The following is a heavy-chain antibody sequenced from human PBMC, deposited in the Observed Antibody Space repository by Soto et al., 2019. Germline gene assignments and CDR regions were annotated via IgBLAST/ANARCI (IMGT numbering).Heavy chain of an antibody. CDR3: ARGPPLGY. V-gene: IGHV4-30-2*01. Sequence: PSESLSLTCAVSGGSICSGGYSWSWIRQPPGKGLECIGYIYHSGSTYYNPSLKSRVTISVDRSKNQFSLKLSSVTAADTAVYYCARGPPLGYWGQGTLVTVSS. CDR1: GGSICSGGYS. CDR2: IYHSGST. J-gene: IGHJ4*02.